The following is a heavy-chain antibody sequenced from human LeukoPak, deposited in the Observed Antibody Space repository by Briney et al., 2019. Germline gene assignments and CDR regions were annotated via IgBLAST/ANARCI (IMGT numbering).Heavy chain of an antibody. J-gene: IGHJ3*02. CDR2: IWCDGSNT. CDR1: GFTFGRSW. V-gene: IGHV3-33*06. CDR3: AKVEKQWLLLSGAFDI. Sequence: PAGSLRLSCAASGFTFGRSWMHWVRQAPGKGLEWVAVIWCDGSNTYYADSVKGRFTISRDNCTNTLYLQMNSLRAEDTAVYYCAKVEKQWLLLSGAFDIWGQGTMVTVSS. D-gene: IGHD6-19*01.